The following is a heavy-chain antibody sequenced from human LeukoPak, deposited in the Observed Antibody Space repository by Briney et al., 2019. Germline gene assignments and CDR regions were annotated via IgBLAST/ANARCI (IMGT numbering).Heavy chain of an antibody. CDR2: IYYTGST. CDR1: GGSISTYY. D-gene: IGHD6-13*01. J-gene: IGHJ5*02. CDR3: ARDGSSSWYGDWFDP. Sequence: SETLSLTCTVSGGSISTYYWSWIRQPPGEGLEWIGYIYYTGSTNYNPSLKSRVTISLDTSKNRFSLKLSSVTAADTAVYYCARDGSSSWYGDWFDPWGQGTLVTVSS. V-gene: IGHV4-59*01.